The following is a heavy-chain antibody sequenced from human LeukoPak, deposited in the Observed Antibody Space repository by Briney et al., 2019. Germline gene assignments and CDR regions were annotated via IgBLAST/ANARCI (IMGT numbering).Heavy chain of an antibody. J-gene: IGHJ5*02. V-gene: IGHV1-18*01. CDR3: ARDVGDIVTIPAAISVP. Sequence: GASVKVSCKASGYTFISYGISWVRQAPGQGLEWMGWISAYNGNTNYAQMVQGRVTMTTDTSTSTAYMEVRSLRSDDTAMYYCARDVGDIVTIPAAISVPWGQGTLVTVSS. CDR2: ISAYNGNT. CDR1: GYTFISYG. D-gene: IGHD2-2*01.